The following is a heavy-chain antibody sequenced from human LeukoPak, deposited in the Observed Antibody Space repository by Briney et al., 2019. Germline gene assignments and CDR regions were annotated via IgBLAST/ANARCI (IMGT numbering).Heavy chain of an antibody. CDR3: ARDVDMAAAGNFDY. J-gene: IGHJ4*02. V-gene: IGHV1-69*01. Sequence: SVKVSCKASGGTFSSYAISWVRQAPGQGLEWMGGIIPIFGTANYAQKFQGRVTITADESKSTAYMELSSLRSEDTAVYYCARDVDMAAAGNFDYWGQGTLVTVSS. D-gene: IGHD6-13*01. CDR2: IIPIFGTA. CDR1: GGTFSSYA.